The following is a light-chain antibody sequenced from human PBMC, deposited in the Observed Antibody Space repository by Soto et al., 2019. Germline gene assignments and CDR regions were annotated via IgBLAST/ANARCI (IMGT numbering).Light chain of an antibody. CDR3: QDGSDWSPLT. CDR2: EAS. V-gene: IGKV3D-11*01. CDR1: QGVGTS. J-gene: IGKJ4*01. Sequence: EVVLTQSPATLPLSPGERATLSFRASQGVGTSLAWYQQKPGQAPKLLIYEASNRATGIPARFSGSGSGTDFTLTISSLEHEDSAVYYCQDGSDWSPLTFCGGTKVEIK.